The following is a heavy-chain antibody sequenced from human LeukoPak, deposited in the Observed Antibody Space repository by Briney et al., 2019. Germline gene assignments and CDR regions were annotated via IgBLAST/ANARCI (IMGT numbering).Heavy chain of an antibody. V-gene: IGHV1-2*02. J-gene: IGHJ5*02. Sequence: GASVKVSCKASGYTFTGYYMHWVRQAPGQGLEWMGWINPNSGGTNYAQKFQGRVTMTRDTSISTAYMELSRLRSDDTAVYYCGRERRGSKGHDWFDPWGQGTLVTVSS. D-gene: IGHD2-15*01. CDR1: GYTFTGYY. CDR3: GRERRGSKGHDWFDP. CDR2: INPNSGGT.